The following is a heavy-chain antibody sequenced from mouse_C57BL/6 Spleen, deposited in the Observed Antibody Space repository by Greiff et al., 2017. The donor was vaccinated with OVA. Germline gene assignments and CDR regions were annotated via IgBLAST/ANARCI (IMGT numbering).Heavy chain of an antibody. CDR1: GYTFTSYW. J-gene: IGHJ3*01. V-gene: IGHV1-50*01. CDR3: ARVEDYDEAY. D-gene: IGHD2-4*01. CDR2: IDPSDSYT. Sequence: QVQLQQSGAELVKPGASVKLSCKASGYTFTSYWMQWVKQRPGQGLEWIGEIDPSDSYTNYNQKFKGKATLTVDTSSSTAYMQLSSLTSEDSAVYYCARVEDYDEAYWGQGTLVTVSA.